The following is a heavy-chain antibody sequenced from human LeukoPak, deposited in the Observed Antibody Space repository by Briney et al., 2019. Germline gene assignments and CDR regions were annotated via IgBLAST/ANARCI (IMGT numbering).Heavy chain of an antibody. CDR3: ARDPNYYDSSGYLDY. J-gene: IGHJ4*02. CDR1: GFTFSSYA. V-gene: IGHV3-30*04. Sequence: GGSLSLSCAASGFTFSSYAMHWVRQAPGKGLEWVAVISYDGSNKYYADSVKGRFTISRDNSKNTLYLQMNSLRAEDTAVYYCARDPNYYDSSGYLDYWGQGTLVTVSS. CDR2: ISYDGSNK. D-gene: IGHD3-22*01.